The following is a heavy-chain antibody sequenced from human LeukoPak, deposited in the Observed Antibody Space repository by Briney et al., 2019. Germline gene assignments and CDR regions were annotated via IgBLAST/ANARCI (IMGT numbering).Heavy chain of an antibody. V-gene: IGHV4-39*01. CDR2: IYYGGTT. CDR1: GGSIRSRGYF. Sequence: SETLSLTCSVSGGSIRSRGYFWGWIRQPPGKALEWIGSIYYGGTTYYNPSLKSRVTISVDTSKKQFSLKLSSVTAADTAFYYCARQRDYYDSSGQSDFDSWGQGALVTVSS. J-gene: IGHJ4*02. D-gene: IGHD3-22*01. CDR3: ARQRDYYDSSGQSDFDS.